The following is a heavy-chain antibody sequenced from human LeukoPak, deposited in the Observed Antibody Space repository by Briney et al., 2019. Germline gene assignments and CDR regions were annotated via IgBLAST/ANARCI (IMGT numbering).Heavy chain of an antibody. CDR1: GFTFRGYT. Sequence: GGSLRLSCAASGFTFRGYTINWVRQAPGKGLEWVASISASSAYIFYAASLKGRFTISRDNAKNSLFLEIDSLRAEDTAVYYCARETDRSVFYYDHWGQGTMVTVAS. J-gene: IGHJ4*02. CDR2: ISASSAYI. V-gene: IGHV3-21*01. D-gene: IGHD3-3*01. CDR3: ARETDRSVFYYDH.